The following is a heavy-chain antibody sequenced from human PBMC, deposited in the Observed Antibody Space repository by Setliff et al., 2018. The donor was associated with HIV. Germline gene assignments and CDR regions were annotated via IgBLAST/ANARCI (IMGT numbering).Heavy chain of an antibody. J-gene: IGHJ3*02. CDR3: ARDNSVGSGWRLDAFDI. CDR2: IYYSEST. V-gene: IGHV4-39*07. D-gene: IGHD6-19*01. CDR1: GGSISSDSYY. Sequence: SESLSLTCTVSGGSISSDSYYWGWIRQPPGKGLEWIGSIYYSESTYYNPSLKSRVTISVDTSKNQFSLKLSSVTAADTAVYFCARDNSVGSGWRLDAFDIWGQGTMVTVSS.